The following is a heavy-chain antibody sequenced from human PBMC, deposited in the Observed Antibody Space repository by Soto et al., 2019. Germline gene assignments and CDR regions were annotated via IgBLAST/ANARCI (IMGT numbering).Heavy chain of an antibody. Sequence: SLRLSCAASGFTFSSYAMHWVRQAPGKGLERVAVILYDGSNNYYADSVKGRFTISRDNSKNTLYLQMNSLRAEDTAVYYCARTYDILTGYYAYYYYGMDVWGQGTTVTVSS. CDR3: ARTYDILTGYYAYYYYGMDV. CDR2: ILYDGSNN. J-gene: IGHJ6*02. D-gene: IGHD3-9*01. CDR1: GFTFSSYA. V-gene: IGHV3-30-3*01.